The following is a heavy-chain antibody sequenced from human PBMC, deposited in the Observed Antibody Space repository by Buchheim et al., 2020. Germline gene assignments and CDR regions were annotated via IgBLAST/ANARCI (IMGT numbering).Heavy chain of an antibody. CDR1: GFTFSSYG. J-gene: IGHJ5*02. Sequence: QVQLVESGGGVVQPGRSLRLSCAASGFTFSSYGMHWVRQAPGKGLEWVAVIWYDGSNKYYADSVKGRFTIARDNSKNTLYLQMNSLRAEDTAVYYCARSRYSSSWYRLDPWGQGTL. CDR3: ARSRYSSSWYRLDP. CDR2: IWYDGSNK. D-gene: IGHD6-13*01. V-gene: IGHV3-33*01.